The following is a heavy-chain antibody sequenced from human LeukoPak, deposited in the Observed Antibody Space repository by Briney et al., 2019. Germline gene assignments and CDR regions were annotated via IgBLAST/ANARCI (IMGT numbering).Heavy chain of an antibody. CDR2: IYWDDDK. J-gene: IGHJ1*01. CDR3: AHVLYYDSWSGYPAFQH. Sequence: SGPTLVNPTQTLTLTCTFSGFSLSTSGVGVGWIRQPPGKALEWLALIYWDDDKRYSPSLKSGLTVTKDTSKNQVVLTMTNMDPVDTATYYCAHVLYYDSWSGYPAFQHWGQGTLVTVSS. CDR1: GFSLSTSGVG. V-gene: IGHV2-5*02. D-gene: IGHD3-3*01.